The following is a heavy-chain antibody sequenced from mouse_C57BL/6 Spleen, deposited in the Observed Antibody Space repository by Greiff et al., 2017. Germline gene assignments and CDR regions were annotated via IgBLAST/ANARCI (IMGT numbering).Heavy chain of an antibody. J-gene: IGHJ2*01. CDR2: IHPNSGST. D-gene: IGHD1-1*01. CDR3: ARQDYYAPYYFDC. Sequence: VQLQQPGAELVKPGASVKLSCKASGYTFTSYWMHWVKQRPGQGLEWIGMIHPNSGSTNYNEKFKSKATLTVDKSSSTAYMQLSSLTSEDSAVYYCARQDYYAPYYFDCWGQGTTLTVSS. CDR1: GYTFTSYW. V-gene: IGHV1-64*01.